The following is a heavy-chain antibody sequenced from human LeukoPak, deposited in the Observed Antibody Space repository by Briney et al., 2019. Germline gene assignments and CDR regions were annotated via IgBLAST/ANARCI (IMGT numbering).Heavy chain of an antibody. CDR3: ARDQYYYDSSGYYDY. CDR1: GFTFSSYS. V-gene: IGHV3-48*04. D-gene: IGHD3-22*01. Sequence: HPWGSLRLSCAASGFTFSSYSMNWVRQAPGKGLEWVSYISSSSSTIYYADSVKGRFTISRDNAKNSLYLQMNSQRAEDTAVYYCARDQYYYDSSGYYDYWGQGTLVTVSS. CDR2: ISSSSSTI. J-gene: IGHJ4*02.